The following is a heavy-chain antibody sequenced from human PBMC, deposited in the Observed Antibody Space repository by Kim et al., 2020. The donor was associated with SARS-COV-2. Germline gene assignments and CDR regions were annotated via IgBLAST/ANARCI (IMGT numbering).Heavy chain of an antibody. D-gene: IGHD3-3*02. CDR3: ARGLSIFGIYGMDV. J-gene: IGHJ6*04. V-gene: IGHV3-21*01. CDR1: GFTFSSYS. CDR2: ISSSSSYI. Sequence: GGSLRLSCAASGFTFSSYSMNWVRQAPGKGMEWVSSISSSSSYIYYADSVKGRFTISRDNAKNSLYLQMNSLRAEDTAVYYFARGLSIFGIYGMDVWGEGTTLTVSA.